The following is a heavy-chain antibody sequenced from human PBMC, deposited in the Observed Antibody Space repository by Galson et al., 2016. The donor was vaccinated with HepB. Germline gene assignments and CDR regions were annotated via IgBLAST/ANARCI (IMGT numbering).Heavy chain of an antibody. Sequence: QSGAEVTKPGESLRISCRGSGYIFTHNWITWVCQMPGKGLEWMGRIDPSDSYSDYSPSFQGHVSISVDKSISTVYLQWTSLTASDTAMYYCARHGDKDEFWGDYYPNCGDYWGQGTLVTVSS. CDR2: IDPSDSYS. CDR1: GYIFTHNW. CDR3: ARHGDKDEFWGDYYPNCGDY. V-gene: IGHV5-10-1*01. D-gene: IGHD3-3*01. J-gene: IGHJ4*02.